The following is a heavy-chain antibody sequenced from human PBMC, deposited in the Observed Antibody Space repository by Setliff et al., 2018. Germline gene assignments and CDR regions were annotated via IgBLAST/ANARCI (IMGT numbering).Heavy chain of an antibody. CDR2: INPMDGST. Sequence: GASVKVSCKASGYTFSGYYMHWVRQAPGQGLEWMGRINPMDGSTTYAQKFQGRVTMTRDTSISTDYMGLSRLRSDETAVYYCASGRDFWSGYLVYWGQGTLVTVSS. V-gene: IGHV1-2*06. D-gene: IGHD3-3*01. CDR1: GYTFSGYY. CDR3: ASGRDFWSGYLVY. J-gene: IGHJ4*02.